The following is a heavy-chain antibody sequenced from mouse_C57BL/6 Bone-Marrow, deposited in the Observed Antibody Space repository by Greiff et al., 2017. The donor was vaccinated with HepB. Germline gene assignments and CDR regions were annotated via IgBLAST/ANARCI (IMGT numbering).Heavy chain of an antibody. D-gene: IGHD2-1*01. CDR1: GFTFSNYW. CDR3: TGGSPPSYGNFDY. Sequence: DVKLVESGGGLVQPGGSMKLSCVASGFTFSNYWMNWVRQSPEKGLEWVAQIRLKSDNYATHYAESVKGRFTISRDDSKSSVYLQMNNLRAEDTGIYYCTGGSPPSYGNFDYWGQGTTLTVSS. V-gene: IGHV6-3*01. CDR2: IRLKSDNYAT. J-gene: IGHJ2*01.